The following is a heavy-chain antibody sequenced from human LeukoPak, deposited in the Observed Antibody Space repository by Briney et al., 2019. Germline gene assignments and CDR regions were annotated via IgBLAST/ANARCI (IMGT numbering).Heavy chain of an antibody. CDR1: GFTFSGYW. V-gene: IGHV3-74*01. CDR2: MDTDGSST. CDR3: ARGALSGRTSYFDS. J-gene: IGHJ4*02. Sequence: GGSLRLSCAASGFTFSGYWMHWVRQAPGKGLVWVSRMDTDGSSTTYADSVKGRFTISRDNAKNTLYLQMNSLRADDTAVYYCARGALSGRTSYFDSWGQGTLVTVSS. D-gene: IGHD5-12*01.